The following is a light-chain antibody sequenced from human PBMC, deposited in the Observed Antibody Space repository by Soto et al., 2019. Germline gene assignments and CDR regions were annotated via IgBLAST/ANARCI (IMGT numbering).Light chain of an antibody. CDR1: SSDVGSYNL. Sequence: QSALTQPASVSGSPGQSITISCTGTSSDVGSYNLVSWYQQHPGKATKLMIYEGSKRLSGVSNRFSGSKSGNTASLPISGLQAEDEADYYCCSYAGSSTYVLGTGTKLTVL. CDR2: EGS. V-gene: IGLV2-23*01. J-gene: IGLJ1*01. CDR3: CSYAGSSTYV.